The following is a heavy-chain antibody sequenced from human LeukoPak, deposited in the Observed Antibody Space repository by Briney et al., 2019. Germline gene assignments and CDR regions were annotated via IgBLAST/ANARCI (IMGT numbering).Heavy chain of an antibody. J-gene: IGHJ4*02. CDR1: GFTLTSYW. CDR3: ARVRSFFYDDSGYYYPKYYFDY. CDR2: MNPDGSEK. Sequence: PGGSLRLSCVGSGFTLTSYWMTWVRQAPGKGLEWVANMNPDGSEKHYVDSVKGRFTISRDNAKNSLFLQMNSLRAEDTAVYFCARVRSFFYDDSGYYYPKYYFDYWGQGALVTVSS. D-gene: IGHD3-22*01. V-gene: IGHV3-7*01.